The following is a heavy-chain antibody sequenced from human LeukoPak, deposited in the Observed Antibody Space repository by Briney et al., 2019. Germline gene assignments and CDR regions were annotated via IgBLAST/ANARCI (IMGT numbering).Heavy chain of an antibody. CDR1: GGSISSSSYY. J-gene: IGHJ4*02. CDR3: ARARYYYDSSGYSHFDY. CDR2: IYYSGST. D-gene: IGHD3-22*01. Sequence: SETLSLTCTVSGGSISSSSYYWGWIRQPPGKGLEWIGSIYYSGSTNYNPSLKSRVTISVDTSKNQFSLKLSSVTAADTAVYYCARARYYYDSSGYSHFDYWGQGTLVTVSS. V-gene: IGHV4-39*07.